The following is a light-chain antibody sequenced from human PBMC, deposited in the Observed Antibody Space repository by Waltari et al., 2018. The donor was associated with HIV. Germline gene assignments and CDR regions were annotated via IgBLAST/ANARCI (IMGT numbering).Light chain of an antibody. Sequence: DIQMTQSPSSLSASVGDRVNITCRASQSISGYLNWYQQKPGKAPKLLIYAASSLQSGVPSRFSGSGSGTDFTLTISSLQPEDFATYYCQQSYSTPRTFGQGTKVEIK. CDR3: QQSYSTPRT. CDR2: AAS. J-gene: IGKJ1*01. V-gene: IGKV1-39*01. CDR1: QSISGY.